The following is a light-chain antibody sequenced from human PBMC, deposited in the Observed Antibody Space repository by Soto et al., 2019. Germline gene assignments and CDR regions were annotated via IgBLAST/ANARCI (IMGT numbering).Light chain of an antibody. Sequence: AIRMTQSPSSLSASTGDRATITCRASQGISSYLAWYQQKPAKAPKRLIYAGSTLESGVTSRFSGSGAGTAFTLTISCLQSEDFATYYCHQYYSYAITFGPGTKVDIK. CDR3: HQYYSYAIT. CDR1: QGISSY. CDR2: AGS. J-gene: IGKJ3*01. V-gene: IGKV1-8*01.